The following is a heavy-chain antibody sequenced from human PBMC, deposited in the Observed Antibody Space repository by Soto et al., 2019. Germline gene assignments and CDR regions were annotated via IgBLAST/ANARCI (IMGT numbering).Heavy chain of an antibody. Sequence: EVQLVESGGGLIQPGGSLRLSCAASGFTFSDHQMNWVRQAPGRGLVWVSVIYSSGTTYYGDSVKGRFTISRDNSKNTLYLHMNSLRTEDTALYYCARAGSPFHSDSTGYWGFDYWGQGTLVTVSS. CDR3: ARAGSPFHSDSTGYWGFDY. V-gene: IGHV3-53*01. CDR2: IYSSGTT. J-gene: IGHJ4*02. CDR1: GFTFSDHQ. D-gene: IGHD3-9*01.